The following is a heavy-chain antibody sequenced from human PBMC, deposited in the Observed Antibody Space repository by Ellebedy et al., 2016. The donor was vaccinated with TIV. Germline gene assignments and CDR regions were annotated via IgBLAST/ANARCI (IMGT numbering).Heavy chain of an antibody. CDR3: ARDLTAVGGLGDY. J-gene: IGHJ4*02. CDR1: GFTFRNYY. D-gene: IGHD6-19*01. Sequence: GESLKISCAASGFTFRNYYMSWVRQAPGKGLEWVANIKRDGSEKYYVDSVKGRFTISRDNAKNSLYLQMNSLRAEDTAVYYCARDLTAVGGLGDYWGQGTLVTVSS. V-gene: IGHV3-7*03. CDR2: IKRDGSEK.